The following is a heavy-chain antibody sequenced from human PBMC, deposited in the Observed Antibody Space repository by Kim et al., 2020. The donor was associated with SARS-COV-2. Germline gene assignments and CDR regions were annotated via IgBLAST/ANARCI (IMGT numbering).Heavy chain of an antibody. D-gene: IGHD5-18*01. V-gene: IGHV4-59*01. Sequence: SETLSLTCTVSGGSISSYYWSWIRQPPGKGLEWIGYIYYSGSTNYNPSLKSRVTISVDTSKNQFSLKLSSVTAADTAVYYCARDKGYSYGLPYYFDYWGQGTLVTVSS. CDR1: GGSISSYY. J-gene: IGHJ4*02. CDR2: IYYSGST. CDR3: ARDKGYSYGLPYYFDY.